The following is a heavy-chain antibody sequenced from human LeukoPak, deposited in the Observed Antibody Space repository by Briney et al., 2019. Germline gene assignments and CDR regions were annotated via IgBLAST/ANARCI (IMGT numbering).Heavy chain of an antibody. V-gene: IGHV5-51*01. CDR1: GYSFTWYW. Sequence: GEALKISCNGSGYSFTWYWIGWVRQMPGKGLEWRGIIYPGDSDTRYSPSLQGQVTISPHKSISTAYLQWSSLKASDTAMYYCARQVYYDSSGYSYWGQGSLVTVSS. CDR2: IYPGDSDT. J-gene: IGHJ4*02. D-gene: IGHD3-22*01. CDR3: ARQVYYDSSGYSY.